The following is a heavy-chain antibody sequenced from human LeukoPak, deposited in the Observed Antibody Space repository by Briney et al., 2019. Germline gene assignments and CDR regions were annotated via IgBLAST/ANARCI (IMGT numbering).Heavy chain of an antibody. CDR2: IWYDGSNK. Sequence: GGSLRLSCAASGFTFSSYGMHWVRQAPGKGLEWVAVIWYDGSNKYYADSVKGRFTISRDNSKNTLYLQMDSLRAEDTAVYYCARSYDSSGYYGGRKAFDIWGQGTMVTVSS. V-gene: IGHV3-33*01. CDR1: GFTFSSYG. D-gene: IGHD3-22*01. CDR3: ARSYDSSGYYGGRKAFDI. J-gene: IGHJ3*02.